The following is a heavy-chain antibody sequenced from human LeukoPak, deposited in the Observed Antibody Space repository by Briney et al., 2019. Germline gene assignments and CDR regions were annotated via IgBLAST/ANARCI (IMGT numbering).Heavy chain of an antibody. D-gene: IGHD5-18*01. CDR2: FDPEDGET. V-gene: IGHV1-24*01. Sequence: ASVKVSCKVSGYTLTELSMHWVRQAPGKGLEWMGGFDPEDGETIYAQKFQGRVTMTEGTSTDTACMELSSLRSEDTAVYYCATETRLYSIHSGYSYGYTAWGQGTLVTVSS. CDR1: GYTLTELS. CDR3: ATETRLYSIHSGYSYGYTA. J-gene: IGHJ5*02.